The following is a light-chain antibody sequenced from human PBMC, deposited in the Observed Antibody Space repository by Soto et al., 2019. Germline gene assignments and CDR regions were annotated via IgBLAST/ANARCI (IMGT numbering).Light chain of an antibody. CDR1: QSISSW. V-gene: IGKV1-5*01. CDR3: QQYNSYSGT. CDR2: DAS. Sequence: DIQMTQSPSTLSASVGDRVTITCRASQSISSWLAWYQQKPGKAPKLLIYDASSLESGVPSRFSCSGSGTEFTLTISSLQPDDFATYYCQQYNSYSGTFGQGTTVDIK. J-gene: IGKJ1*01.